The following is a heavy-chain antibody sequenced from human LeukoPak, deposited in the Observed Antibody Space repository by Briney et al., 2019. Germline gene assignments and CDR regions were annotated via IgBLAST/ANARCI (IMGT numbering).Heavy chain of an antibody. CDR2: MNPYSGNT. CDR3: ARGRDWLRWFDP. D-gene: IGHD3/OR15-3a*01. V-gene: IGHV1-8*03. Sequence: ASVKVSCKASGYTFTSYKSNWVRQATGQGLEWMGWMNPYSGNTGYAQRFQGRVTITRNTSISTAYMELSSLTSQDTAVYCCARGRDWLRWFDPWGQGTLVTVSS. CDR1: GYTFTSYK. J-gene: IGHJ5*02.